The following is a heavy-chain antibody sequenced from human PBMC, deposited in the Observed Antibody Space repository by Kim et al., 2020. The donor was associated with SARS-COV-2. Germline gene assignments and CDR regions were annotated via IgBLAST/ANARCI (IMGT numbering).Heavy chain of an antibody. CDR3: ARQGGTYLNFHY. Sequence: SETLSLTCTVSGDSVSSSSYFWGWVRQPPGEGLEWIGNIDYSGRTDYNPSLKSRVTISVDTSKNHVSLTLTSVTAADTAVYYCARQGGTYLNFHYWGQGT. CDR2: IDYSGRT. CDR1: GDSVSSSSYF. D-gene: IGHD1-1*01. J-gene: IGHJ4*02. V-gene: IGHV4-39*01.